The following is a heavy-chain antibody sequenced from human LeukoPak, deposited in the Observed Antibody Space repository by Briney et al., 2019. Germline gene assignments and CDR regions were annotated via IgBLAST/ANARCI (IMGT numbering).Heavy chain of an antibody. J-gene: IGHJ4*02. Sequence: GASVTVSCQASGYTFSSYGISWVRQAPGQGLEWMGWPSAYNGNTNYAQKLQGRVTMTTDTSTSTAYMELRSPRSDDTAVYYCARFHGVFTYYYDSSGYYPFDYWGQGTLVTVSS. D-gene: IGHD3-22*01. V-gene: IGHV1-18*04. CDR1: GYTFSSYG. CDR3: ARFHGVFTYYYDSSGYYPFDY. CDR2: PSAYNGNT.